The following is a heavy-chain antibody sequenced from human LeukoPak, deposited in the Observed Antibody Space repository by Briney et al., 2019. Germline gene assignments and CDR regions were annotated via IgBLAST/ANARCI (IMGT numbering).Heavy chain of an antibody. D-gene: IGHD5-18*01. J-gene: IGHJ4*02. CDR1: GGTFSSYA. CDR2: IIPIFGTA. Sequence: SVTVSCKASGGTFSSYAISWVRQAPGQGLEWMGRIIPIFGTANYEQKFQGRVTMTTDESTSTAYMELSSLRSEDTAVYYCARDEEGGYRYGYSDYWGQGTLVTVSS. CDR3: ARDEEGGYRYGYSDY. V-gene: IGHV1-69*05.